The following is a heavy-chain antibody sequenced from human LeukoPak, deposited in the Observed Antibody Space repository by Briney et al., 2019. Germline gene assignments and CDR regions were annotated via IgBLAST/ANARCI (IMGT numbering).Heavy chain of an antibody. CDR2: INHSGST. D-gene: IGHD6-13*01. CDR1: GGSFSGYY. CDR3: ARLRYSSFDY. V-gene: IGHV4-34*01. J-gene: IGHJ4*02. Sequence: PSETLSLTCAVYGGSFSGYYWSWIRQPPGKGLEWIGEINHSGSTNYNPSLKSRVTISVDTSKNQFSLKLSPVTAADTAVYYCARLRYSSFDYWGQGTLVTVSS.